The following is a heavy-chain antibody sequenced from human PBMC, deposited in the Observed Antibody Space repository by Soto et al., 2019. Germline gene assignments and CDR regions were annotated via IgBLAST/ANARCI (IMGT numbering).Heavy chain of an antibody. CDR1: GFTFSSYS. Sequence: AGGSLRLSCAASGFTFSSYSMNWVRQAPGKGLEWVSSISSSSSYIYYADSVKGRFTISRDNAKNSLYLQMNSLRAEDTAVYYCARDLGRCVVVTAISCYGMDVWGQGTTVTVSS. V-gene: IGHV3-21*01. CDR3: ARDLGRCVVVTAISCYGMDV. CDR2: ISSSSSYI. J-gene: IGHJ6*02. D-gene: IGHD2-21*02.